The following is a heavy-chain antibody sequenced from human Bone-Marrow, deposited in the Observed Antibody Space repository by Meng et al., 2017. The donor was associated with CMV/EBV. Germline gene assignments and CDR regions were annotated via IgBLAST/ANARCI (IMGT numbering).Heavy chain of an antibody. Sequence: GESLKISCAASGFTFSSYSMNWVRQAPGKGLEWVSSISSSSSYIYYADSVKGRFTISRDNAKNSLYLQMNSLRAEDTAVYYCASPYQLQPERGGYGTGLDAFAIWGQGKRVTV. CDR3: ASPYQLQPERGGYGTGLDAFAI. D-gene: IGHD2-2*01. J-gene: IGHJ3*02. V-gene: IGHV3-21*01. CDR1: GFTFSSYS. CDR2: ISSSSSYI.